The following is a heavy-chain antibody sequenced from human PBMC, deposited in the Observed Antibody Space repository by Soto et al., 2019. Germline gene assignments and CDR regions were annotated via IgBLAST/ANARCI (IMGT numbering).Heavy chain of an antibody. Sequence: ASVKVSCKASGYTFTSYVIQWVRQAPGQGLEWMGWINVGNGNTRYLQNFQGRVTITRDTSASTAYMELSSLRTDDTAVYYCTRDRPGGFAFDIWGQGTMVTVSS. CDR1: GYTFTSYV. J-gene: IGHJ3*02. CDR3: TRDRPGGFAFDI. D-gene: IGHD3-16*01. CDR2: INVGNGNT. V-gene: IGHV1-3*01.